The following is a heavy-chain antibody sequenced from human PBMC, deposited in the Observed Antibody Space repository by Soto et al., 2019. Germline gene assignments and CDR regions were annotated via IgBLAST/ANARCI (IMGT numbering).Heavy chain of an antibody. CDR2: ISGSGGST. Sequence: EVQLLESGGGLVQPGGSLRLSCAASGFTFSSYAMSWVRQAPGKGLEWVSAISGSGGSTYYADSVKGRFTISRDNSKNTLYLQMNSLRAEDTAVYYCAKDPSPYYYDSSGYYGYFDYWGQGTLVTVSS. V-gene: IGHV3-23*01. CDR1: GFTFSSYA. CDR3: AKDPSPYYYDSSGYYGYFDY. J-gene: IGHJ4*02. D-gene: IGHD3-22*01.